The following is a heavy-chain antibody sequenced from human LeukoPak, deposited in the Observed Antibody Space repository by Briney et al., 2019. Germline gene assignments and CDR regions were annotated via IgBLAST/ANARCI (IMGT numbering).Heavy chain of an antibody. D-gene: IGHD2-15*01. CDR3: ARGAGNCSGGSCYDY. V-gene: IGHV4-34*01. J-gene: IGHJ4*02. CDR2: INHSGST. Sequence: SETLSLTCAVYGGSFSGYYWSWIRQPPGKGLEWIGEINHSGSTNYNPPLKSRVTISVDTSKNQFSLKLSSVTAADTAVYYCARGAGNCSGGSCYDYWGQGTLVTVSS. CDR1: GGSFSGYY.